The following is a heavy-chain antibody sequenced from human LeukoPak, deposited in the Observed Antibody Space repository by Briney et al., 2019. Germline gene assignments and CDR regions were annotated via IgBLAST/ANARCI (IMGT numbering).Heavy chain of an antibody. J-gene: IGHJ4*02. Sequence: GGSLRLSCAASGFTFSSYAMSWVRQAPGKGLEWVSAISGSGGSTYYADSVKGRFTISRDTSKNTLYLQMNSLRAEDTAVYYCARDLGGYGDHGTFDYWGQGTLVTVSS. CDR2: ISGSGGST. V-gene: IGHV3-23*01. D-gene: IGHD3-16*01. CDR3: ARDLGGYGDHGTFDY. CDR1: GFTFSSYA.